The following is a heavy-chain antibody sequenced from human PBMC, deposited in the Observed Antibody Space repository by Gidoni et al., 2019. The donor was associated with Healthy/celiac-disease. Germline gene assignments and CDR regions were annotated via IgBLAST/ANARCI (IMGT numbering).Heavy chain of an antibody. D-gene: IGHD6-13*01. J-gene: IGHJ4*02. CDR3: AKGPIKCKQLVPLFDY. V-gene: IGHV3-30*18. CDR2: ISYDGSTQ. CDR1: GFTFSSYG. Sequence: QVQLVESGGGVFQPGRSLSLSCAASGFTFSSYGMHWVLQAPGTGLEWVAVISYDGSTQSYADSVKGRFIISRDKSKNTLYLQMNSLRAEDTAVYYCAKGPIKCKQLVPLFDYWGQGTLVTVSS.